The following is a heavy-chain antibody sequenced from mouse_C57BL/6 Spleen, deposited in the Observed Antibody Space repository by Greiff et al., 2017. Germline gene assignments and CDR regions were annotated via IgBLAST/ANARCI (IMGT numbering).Heavy chain of an antibody. Sequence: EVQLQQSGAELVKPGASVKLSCTASGFNIKDYYMHWVKQRTEQGLEWIGRIDPEDGETKYAPKFKGKATITADTSSNTAYLQLSSLTSEDSAVYYCARYYCNFWYFDVWGTGTTVTVSS. CDR1: GFNIKDYY. J-gene: IGHJ1*03. V-gene: IGHV14-2*01. CDR2: IDPEDGET. D-gene: IGHD2-1*01. CDR3: ARYYCNFWYFDV.